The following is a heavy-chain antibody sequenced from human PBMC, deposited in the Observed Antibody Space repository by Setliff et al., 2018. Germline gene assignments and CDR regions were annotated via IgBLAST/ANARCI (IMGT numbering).Heavy chain of an antibody. CDR1: GGSINSRSYY. V-gene: IGHV4-39*01. CDR3: ARPLEESFGGVRDSDAFDV. J-gene: IGHJ3*01. CDR2: ISYGGNT. Sequence: SETLSLTCNVSGGSINSRSYYWGWIRQPPGKGLEWIAMISYGGNTYYNPSLKRRVTISVDTSNDQFSLNLNSVTAADTAVYYCARPLEESFGGVRDSDAFDVWGQGTMVTVSS. D-gene: IGHD3-16*01.